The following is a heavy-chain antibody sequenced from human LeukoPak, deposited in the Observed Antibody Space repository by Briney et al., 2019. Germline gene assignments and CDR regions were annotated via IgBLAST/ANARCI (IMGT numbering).Heavy chain of an antibody. D-gene: IGHD3/OR15-3a*01. J-gene: IGHJ4*02. CDR3: ARDWDWSFDY. V-gene: IGHV3-7*05. CDR1: GITFSGNW. Sequence: GGSLRLSCADSGITFSGNWLSWVRQAPGKGLEWMAHIKPDGSEKYYVDSVRGRFTICRDNGENSLYLEMNRLRPEDTAVYYCARDWDWSFDYWGQGAMVTVSS. CDR2: IKPDGSEK.